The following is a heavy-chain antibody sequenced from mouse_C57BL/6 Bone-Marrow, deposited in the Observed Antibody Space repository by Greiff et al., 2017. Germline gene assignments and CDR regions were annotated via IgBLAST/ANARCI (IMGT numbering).Heavy chain of an antibody. CDR1: GYTFTDYY. CDR2: INPNNGGT. J-gene: IGHJ1*03. Sequence: VQLQQSGPELVKPGASVKISCKASGYTFTDYYMNWVKQSHGKSLEWIGDINPNNGGTSYNQKFKGKATLTVDKSSSTAYMELRSLTSEDSAVYYCARRRVITTVVPYWYFDVGGTGTTVTVSS. D-gene: IGHD1-1*01. CDR3: ARRRVITTVVPYWYFDV. V-gene: IGHV1-26*01.